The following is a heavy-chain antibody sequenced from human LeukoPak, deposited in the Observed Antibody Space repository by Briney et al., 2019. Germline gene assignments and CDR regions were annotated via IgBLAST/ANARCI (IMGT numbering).Heavy chain of an antibody. CDR1: GGSISSSSYY. D-gene: IGHD3-10*01. J-gene: IGHJ5*02. CDR3: ARSLMVRGVIGWFDP. CDR2: IYYSGST. Sequence: PSETLSLTCTVSGGSISSSSYYWGWIRQPPGKGLEWIGSIYYSGSTYYNPSLKSRVTISVDTSKNQFSLKLSSVTVADTAVYYCARSLMVRGVIGWFDPWGQGTLVTVSS. V-gene: IGHV4-39*01.